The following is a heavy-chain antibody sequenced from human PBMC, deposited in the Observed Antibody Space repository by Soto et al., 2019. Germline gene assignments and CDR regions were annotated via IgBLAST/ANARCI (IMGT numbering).Heavy chain of an antibody. Sequence: SETLSLVCTVSGGSISSSNWWSWVRQPPGKGLEWIGEIYHSGSTNYNPSLKSRVTISVDKSKNQFSLKLSSVTAADTAVYYCARASGIAVAGYYYCGMDVWGQGTTVTVS. J-gene: IGHJ6*02. V-gene: IGHV4-4*02. CDR2: IYHSGST. CDR1: GGSISSSNW. CDR3: ARASGIAVAGYYYCGMDV. D-gene: IGHD6-19*01.